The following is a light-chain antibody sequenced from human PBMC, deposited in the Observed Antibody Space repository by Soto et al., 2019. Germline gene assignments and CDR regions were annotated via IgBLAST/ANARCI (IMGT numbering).Light chain of an antibody. Sequence: QSVLTQPASVSGSPGQSIAISCTGTSSDVGGYNYVSWYQQHPGKAPRLMICEVSNRPSGVSNRFSGSKSGNTASLTISGLQAEDEGEYYCSSYTSSRTYVFGTGTKLTVL. V-gene: IGLV2-14*01. J-gene: IGLJ1*01. CDR1: SSDVGGYNY. CDR3: SSYTSSRTYV. CDR2: EVS.